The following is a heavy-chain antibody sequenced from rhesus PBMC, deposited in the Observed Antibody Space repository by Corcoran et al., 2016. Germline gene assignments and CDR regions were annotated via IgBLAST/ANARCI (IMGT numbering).Heavy chain of an antibody. CDR1: GFTFSDYY. D-gene: IGHD6-31*01. Sequence: EVQLVESGGGLVQPGGSLRLSCAASGFTFSDYYMSWVRQAPGKGPEWVGFIGKKDNCGTAKYSASVKGRFTISREDSKSIASLQMNSLKTEDTAVYYCARGRIAAALFDYWGQGVLVTVSS. J-gene: IGHJ4*01. CDR3: ARGRIAAALFDY. CDR2: IGKKDNCGTA. V-gene: IGHV3S22*01.